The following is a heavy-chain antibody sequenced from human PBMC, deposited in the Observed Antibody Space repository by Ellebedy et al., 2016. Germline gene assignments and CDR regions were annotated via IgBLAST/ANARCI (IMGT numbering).Heavy chain of an antibody. CDR1: GGSISSYY. J-gene: IGHJ4*02. Sequence: SETLSLTCIISGGSISSYYWSWIRQPPGKGLEWFGYISYSGSTNYNPSLKSRVTISADTSKNQFSLKLGSVTAADTAVYYCASWPVGWLRASFDYWGQGTLVTVSS. CDR2: ISYSGST. CDR3: ASWPVGWLRASFDY. V-gene: IGHV4-59*08. D-gene: IGHD5-12*01.